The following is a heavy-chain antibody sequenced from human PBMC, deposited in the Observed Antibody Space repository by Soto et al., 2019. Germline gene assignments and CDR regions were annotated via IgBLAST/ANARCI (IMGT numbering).Heavy chain of an antibody. CDR2: IYYSGST. Sequence: PSETLSLTCTVSGGSISSYYWSWIRQPPGKGLEWIGYIYYSGSTNYNPSLKSRVTISVDTSKNQFSLKPSSVTAADTAVYYCARHEGTVTTLDYWGQGTLVTVSS. CDR3: ARHEGTVTTLDY. V-gene: IGHV4-59*08. D-gene: IGHD4-17*01. CDR1: GGSISSYY. J-gene: IGHJ4*02.